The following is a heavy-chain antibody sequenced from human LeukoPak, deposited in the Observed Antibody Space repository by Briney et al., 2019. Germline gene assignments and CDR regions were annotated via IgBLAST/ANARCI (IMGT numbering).Heavy chain of an antibody. CDR2: IGTAGDT. J-gene: IGHJ4*02. Sequence: GGSLRLSCAASGFTFSSYDMHWVRQATGKGLEWVSAIGTAGDTYYPGSVKGRFTISRDNSKNTLYLQMNSLRAEDTAVYYCAKDQRYSYGQSPPRFDYWGQGTLVTVSS. CDR3: AKDQRYSYGQSPPRFDY. CDR1: GFTFSSYD. D-gene: IGHD5-18*01. V-gene: IGHV3-13*01.